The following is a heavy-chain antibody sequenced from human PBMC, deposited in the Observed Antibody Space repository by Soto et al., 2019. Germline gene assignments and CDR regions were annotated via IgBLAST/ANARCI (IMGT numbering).Heavy chain of an antibody. Sequence: SETLSLTCAVYGGSFSGYYWSWIRQPPGKGLEWIGEINHSGSTNYNPSLKSRVTISVDTSKNQFSLKLSSVTAADTAVYYCARTSSSWSYFDYWGQGTLVTVSS. CDR3: ARTSSSWSYFDY. D-gene: IGHD6-13*01. V-gene: IGHV4-34*01. J-gene: IGHJ4*02. CDR1: GGSFSGYY. CDR2: INHSGST.